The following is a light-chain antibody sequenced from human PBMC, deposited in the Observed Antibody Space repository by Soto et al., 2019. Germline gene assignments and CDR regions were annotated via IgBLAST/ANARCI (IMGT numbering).Light chain of an antibody. CDR2: EVS. Sequence: QPVLTQPPSASGSPGQSVTISCTGTSSDVGDYNYVSWYQQHPGKAPKLMIYEVSKRPSGVPDRFSGSKSGNTASLTVSGLQGEDEADYYCSSYTGSSNLVFFAGGTKLTVL. CDR3: SSYTGSSNLVF. CDR1: SSDVGDYNY. J-gene: IGLJ2*01. V-gene: IGLV2-8*01.